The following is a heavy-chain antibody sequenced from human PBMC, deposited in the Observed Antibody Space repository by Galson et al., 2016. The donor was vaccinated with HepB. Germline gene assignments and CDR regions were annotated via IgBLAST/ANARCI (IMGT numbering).Heavy chain of an antibody. D-gene: IGHD2-21*01. Sequence: SLRLSCAASGFTFSDYWMHWVRQVPGKGLVWVSHINGDGGNKNCAASVKGGFTISKDNAKKMLYLQMRGMRAEDTALYYCARGIGVDAKRALDYWGQGTLVTVSS. V-gene: IGHV3-74*01. CDR2: INGDGGNK. CDR3: ARGIGVDAKRALDY. CDR1: GFTFSDYW. J-gene: IGHJ4*02.